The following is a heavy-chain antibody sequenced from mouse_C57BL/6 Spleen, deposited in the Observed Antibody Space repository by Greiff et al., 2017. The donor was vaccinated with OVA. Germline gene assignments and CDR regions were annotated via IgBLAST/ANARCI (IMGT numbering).Heavy chain of an antibody. J-gene: IGHJ2*01. D-gene: IGHD4-1*01. CDR1: GYTFTSYW. V-gene: IGHV1-69*01. CDR3: ARRTGKGPFDY. Sequence: QVQLQQPGAELVMPGASVKLSCKASGYTFTSYWMHWVKQRPGQGLEWIGEIDPSDSYTNYNQKFKGKSTLTVDKSSSTAYMQLSSLTSEDSAVYYCARRTGKGPFDYWGQGTTLTVSS. CDR2: IDPSDSYT.